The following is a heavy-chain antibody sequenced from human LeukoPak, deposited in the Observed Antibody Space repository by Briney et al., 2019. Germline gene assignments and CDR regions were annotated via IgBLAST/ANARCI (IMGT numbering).Heavy chain of an antibody. CDR2: INAGTVHT. Sequence: ASVKGSCKASGYTFTKYVVHWVRQAPGQRPEWVGWINAGTVHTQYSPNFQGRVTITRDTSASTAYMELSSLTSEDTALYYCARDDCGDTCYPGGYWGQGTLVTVSS. D-gene: IGHD2-21*01. V-gene: IGHV1-3*01. CDR3: ARDDCGDTCYPGGY. J-gene: IGHJ4*02. CDR1: GYTFTKYV.